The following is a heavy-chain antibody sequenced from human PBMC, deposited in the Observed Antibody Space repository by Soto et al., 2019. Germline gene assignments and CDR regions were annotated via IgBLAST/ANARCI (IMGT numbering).Heavy chain of an antibody. V-gene: IGHV5-10-1*01. Sequence: GSLKISCKGSGYSFTSYWISWVRQMPGKGLEWMGRIDPSDSYTNYSPSFQGHVTISADKSISTAYLQWSSLKASDTAMYYCARHTVTTYYYYYGTDVWGQGTTVTVSS. CDR1: GYSFTSYW. D-gene: IGHD4-17*01. CDR3: ARHTVTTYYYYYGTDV. J-gene: IGHJ6*02. CDR2: IDPSDSYT.